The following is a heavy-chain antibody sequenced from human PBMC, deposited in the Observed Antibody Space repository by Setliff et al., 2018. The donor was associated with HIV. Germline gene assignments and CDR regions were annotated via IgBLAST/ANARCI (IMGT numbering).Heavy chain of an antibody. V-gene: IGHV4-4*08. CDR1: GGSISHYY. CDR2: IYTSGST. CDR3: ARDQTSNGDFDY. Sequence: SETLSLTCTVSGGSISHYYWNWIRQSPGKGLEWIGHIYTSGSTNYNPSLKSRVTISVDTSKNQFSLKLSSVTAADTAVYYCARDQTSNGDFDYWGQGTLVTVSS. D-gene: IGHD4-17*01. J-gene: IGHJ4*02.